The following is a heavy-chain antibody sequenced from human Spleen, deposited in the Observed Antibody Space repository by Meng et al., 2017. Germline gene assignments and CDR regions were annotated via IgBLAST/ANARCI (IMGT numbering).Heavy chain of an antibody. CDR1: GYTFTGYY. V-gene: IGHV1-2*06. Sequence: QGEVVQSGEEVKKPGALVKVSCKASGYTFTGYYMHWVRQPPEQGLEWMGRINPNSGGTNYAQKFQGRVTMTRETSISTAYMELSRLRSDDTALYYCARDRLLNYWGQGTLVTVSS. CDR2: INPNSGGT. CDR3: ARDRLLNY. J-gene: IGHJ4*02.